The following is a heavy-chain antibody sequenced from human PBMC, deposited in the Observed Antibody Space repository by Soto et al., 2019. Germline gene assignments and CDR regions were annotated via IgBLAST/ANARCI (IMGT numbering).Heavy chain of an antibody. CDR1: SGTISSSNW. CDR2: INQSGSP. CDR3: AGMGMVAAHREFDP. V-gene: IGHV4-4*02. D-gene: IGHD2-15*01. Sequence: SETLSLTCAVSSGTISSSNWWTWVRQPPGKGLEWIGEINQSGSPNYNPSLRSRVTISVDKSKSQFFLKLSSVTAADTAIYYCAGMGMVAAHREFDPWGQGNLVTVSS. J-gene: IGHJ5*02.